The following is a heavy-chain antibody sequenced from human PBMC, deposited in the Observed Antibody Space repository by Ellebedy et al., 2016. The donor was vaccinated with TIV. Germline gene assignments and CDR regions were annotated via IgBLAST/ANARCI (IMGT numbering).Heavy chain of an antibody. CDR3: AAGGGYSSSWSAEYFQH. CDR1: GGSISSYY. CDR2: IYYSRST. D-gene: IGHD6-13*01. V-gene: IGHV4-59*01. Sequence: MPSETLSLTCTVSGGSISSYYWSWIRQLPGKGLEWIGYIYYSRSTNYNPPLKSRVTISVDTSKNQFSLKLSSVTAADTAVYYCAAGGGYSSSWSAEYFQHWGQGTLVTVSS. J-gene: IGHJ1*01.